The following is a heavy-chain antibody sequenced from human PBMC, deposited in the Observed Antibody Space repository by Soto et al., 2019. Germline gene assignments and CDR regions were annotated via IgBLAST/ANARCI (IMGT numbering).Heavy chain of an antibody. V-gene: IGHV4-34*01. CDR1: GGSFSGYY. Sequence: QVQLQQWGAGLLKPSETLSLTCAVYGGSFSGYYWSWIRQPPGKGLEWIGEINHSGSPNYNPSLKSRVTISVGTSKNQFSLKLSSVTAADTAVYYCARARPVSPHSRGGYGGAFDIWGQGTMVTVSS. J-gene: IGHJ3*02. CDR2: INHSGSP. D-gene: IGHD3-16*01. CDR3: ARARPVSPHSRGGYGGAFDI.